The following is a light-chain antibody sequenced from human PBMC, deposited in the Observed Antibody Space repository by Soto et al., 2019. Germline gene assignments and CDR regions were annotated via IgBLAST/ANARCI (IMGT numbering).Light chain of an antibody. CDR2: SNS. Sequence: QSVLTQPPSASGTPGQRVTISCSGSSSNIGSNSVNWYQQLPGTAPKLLIYSNSQRPSGVPDRFSGSKSGTSASLAISGLQSEDEADYYCAAWDDSLSGYVFGTGTKLTVL. CDR1: SSNIGSNS. CDR3: AAWDDSLSGYV. J-gene: IGLJ1*01. V-gene: IGLV1-44*01.